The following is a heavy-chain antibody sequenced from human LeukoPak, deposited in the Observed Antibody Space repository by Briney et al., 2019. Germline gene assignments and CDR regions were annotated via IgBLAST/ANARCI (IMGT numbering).Heavy chain of an antibody. CDR1: GFTFSSYG. CDR2: IYHSGST. J-gene: IGHJ4*02. Sequence: GTLRLSCAASGFTFSSYGMSWVRQAPGKGLEWIGYIYHSGSTNYNPSLKSRVTISVDTSKNQSSLKLSSVTAADTAVYYYARGGLSYFDYWGQGTLVTVSS. CDR3: ARGGLSYFDY. V-gene: IGHV4-59*01. D-gene: IGHD3/OR15-3a*01.